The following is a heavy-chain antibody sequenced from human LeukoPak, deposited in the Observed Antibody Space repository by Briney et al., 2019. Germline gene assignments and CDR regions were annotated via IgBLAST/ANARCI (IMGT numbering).Heavy chain of an antibody. J-gene: IGHJ4*02. CDR3: AREGGSWPYYFDY. CDR2: INSDGSST. D-gene: IGHD6-13*01. Sequence: PGGSLRLSCAASGFTFSSYWIHWVRQAPGKGLVWVSRINSDGSSTTYADSVKGRFTISRDNAKNTLYLQMNSLRAEDTAVYYCAREGGSWPYYFDYWGQGALVSVSS. V-gene: IGHV3-74*01. CDR1: GFTFSSYW.